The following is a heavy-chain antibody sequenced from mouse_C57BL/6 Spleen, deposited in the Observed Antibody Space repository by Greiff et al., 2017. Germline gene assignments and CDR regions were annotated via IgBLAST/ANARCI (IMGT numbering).Heavy chain of an antibody. J-gene: IGHJ2*01. CDR2: IDPSDSET. V-gene: IGHV1-52*01. Sequence: QVQLQQPGAELVRPGSSVKLSCKASGYTFTSYWMHWVKQRPIQGLEWIGNIDPSDSETHYNQKFKDKATLTVDKSSSTAYMQLSSLTSEDSAVYYCARFGPYDGSHYFDDWGQGTTLTVSS. CDR3: ARFGPYDGSHYFDD. CDR1: GYTFTSYW. D-gene: IGHD1-1*01.